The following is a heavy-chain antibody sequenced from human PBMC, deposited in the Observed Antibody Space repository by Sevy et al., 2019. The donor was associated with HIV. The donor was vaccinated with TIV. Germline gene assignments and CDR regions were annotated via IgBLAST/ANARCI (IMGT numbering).Heavy chain of an antibody. J-gene: IGHJ4*02. V-gene: IGHV4-59*01. CDR3: AGGGGGHAFDY. CDR1: GGSMSTYY. Sequence: SETLSLTCTVSGGSMSTYYWSWIRQPPGKGLEWIGYIYYSGSTNYNPSLKSRVTISVDTSKNQFSLKRSSVTAADTAVYYCAGGGGGHAFDYWVQGTLVTVSS. D-gene: IGHD3-16*01. CDR2: IYYSGST.